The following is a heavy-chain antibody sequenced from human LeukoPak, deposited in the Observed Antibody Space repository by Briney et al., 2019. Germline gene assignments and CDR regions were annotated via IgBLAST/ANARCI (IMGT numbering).Heavy chain of an antibody. D-gene: IGHD3-10*01. Sequence: SETLSLTCAVSGYSISTDYHWGWIRQPPGKGLEWIGAMHHSGSTYYNPSLKSRVTISVDTSKNQVSLKRNSVTAADTAVYYCARDRSYYTFDYWGQGTLVIVSA. CDR1: GYSISTDYH. J-gene: IGHJ4*02. V-gene: IGHV4-38-2*02. CDR2: MHHSGST. CDR3: ARDRSYYTFDY.